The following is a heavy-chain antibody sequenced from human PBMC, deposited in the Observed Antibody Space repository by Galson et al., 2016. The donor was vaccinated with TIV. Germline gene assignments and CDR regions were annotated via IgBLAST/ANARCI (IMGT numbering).Heavy chain of an antibody. Sequence: SETLSLTCAVSGESLSDYYWNWIRQPPGKGLEWIGEINHKGSTNYNPSLKNRVSMSVDRSKSQFSLRLSSVTAADTAVYYCAREGDYYYDNRAGGYYGGGMDVWGQGTTVTVSS. J-gene: IGHJ6*02. CDR1: GESLSDYY. V-gene: IGHV4-34*01. CDR3: AREGDYYYDNRAGGYYGGGMDV. CDR2: INHKGST. D-gene: IGHD3-22*01.